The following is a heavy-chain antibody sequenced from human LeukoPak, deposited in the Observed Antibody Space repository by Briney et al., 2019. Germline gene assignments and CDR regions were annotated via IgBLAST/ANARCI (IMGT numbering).Heavy chain of an antibody. V-gene: IGHV4-59*01. CDR3: ARRDYDILTGYVDWYFDL. D-gene: IGHD3-9*01. Sequence: PSETLSLTCTVSGGSISSYYWSWIRQPPGKGLEWIGYIYYSGSTNYNPSLKSRVTISVATSKDQVSLTLSPVTAADTAVDYCARRDYDILTGYVDWYFDLWGRGTLVTVSS. J-gene: IGHJ2*01. CDR1: GGSISSYY. CDR2: IYYSGST.